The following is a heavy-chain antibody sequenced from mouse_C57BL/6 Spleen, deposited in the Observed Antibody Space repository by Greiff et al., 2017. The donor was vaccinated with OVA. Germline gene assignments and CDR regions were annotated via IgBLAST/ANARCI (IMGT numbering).Heavy chain of an antibody. D-gene: IGHD1-1*01. V-gene: IGHV5-17*01. J-gene: IGHJ4*01. CDR3: ASKEKGSSYAIDY. CDR2: ISSGSSTI. CDR1: GFPFSDYG. Sequence: EVQRVESGGGLVKPGGSLKLSCAASGFPFSDYGMHWVRQAPEKGLEWVAYISSGSSTIYYADTVTGRFPISRDNAKNTLYLQMTSLRSEDTDMYYCASKEKGSSYAIDYWGQGTSVTVSS.